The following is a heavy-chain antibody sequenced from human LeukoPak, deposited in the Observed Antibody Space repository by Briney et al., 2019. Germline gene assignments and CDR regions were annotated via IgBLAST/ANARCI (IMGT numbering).Heavy chain of an antibody. CDR3: ARDPWGGSWFDP. J-gene: IGHJ5*02. CDR1: GGSISSYY. D-gene: IGHD3-10*01. V-gene: IGHV4-59*12. CDR2: IYYGGST. Sequence: SETLSLTCTVSGGSISSYYWSWIRQPPGKGLEWIGYIYYGGSTNYNPSLKSRVTISVDTSKNQFSLKLSSVTAADTAVYYCARDPWGGSWFDPWGQGTLVTVSS.